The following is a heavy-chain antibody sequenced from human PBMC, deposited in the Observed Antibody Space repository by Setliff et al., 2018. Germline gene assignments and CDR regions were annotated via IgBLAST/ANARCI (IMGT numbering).Heavy chain of an antibody. J-gene: IGHJ4*02. Sequence: GGSLRLSCAASGFTFINYAMNWVRQAPGKGLEWVSSVSGRGGSTYYADSVKGRFTISRDNAKNSVYLQMNSLRAEDTAIYYCATTRVWIPVLDSCGQGTLVTVSS. CDR3: ATTRVWIPVLDS. CDR1: GFTFINYA. CDR2: VSGRGGST. D-gene: IGHD5-18*01. V-gene: IGHV3-23*01.